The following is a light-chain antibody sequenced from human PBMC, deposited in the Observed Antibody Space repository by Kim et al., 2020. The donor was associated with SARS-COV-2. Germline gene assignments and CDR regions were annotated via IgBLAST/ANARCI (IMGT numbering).Light chain of an antibody. CDR2: GAY. CDR1: QDIRND. CDR3: LQHSTYPIT. J-gene: IGKJ5*01. Sequence: ASVGDRVPHTCRASQDIRNDLGWDQQNPRRAPKRLIYGAYSLQSGVPSRFSGSGSGTEFTLTISSVQPEDFATYFCLQHSTYPITFGQGTRLEIK. V-gene: IGKV1-17*01.